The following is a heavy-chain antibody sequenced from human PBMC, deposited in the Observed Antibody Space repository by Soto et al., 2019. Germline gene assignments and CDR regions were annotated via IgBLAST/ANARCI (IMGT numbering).Heavy chain of an antibody. Sequence: GGSLRLSCAASGCIFGTYTMNWVRQAPGKGLEWVSSISNSGTYVTYADTVKGRFTISRDNDKNSLFLQMHSLRADATAVYYCATARAQWLEGSRADYWGQGTLVTVSS. CDR2: ISNSGTYV. CDR3: ATARAQWLEGSRADY. CDR1: GCIFGTYT. J-gene: IGHJ4*02. D-gene: IGHD6-19*01. V-gene: IGHV3-21*06.